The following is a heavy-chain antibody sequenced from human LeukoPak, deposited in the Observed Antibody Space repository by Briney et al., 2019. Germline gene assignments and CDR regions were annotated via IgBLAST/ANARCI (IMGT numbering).Heavy chain of an antibody. CDR1: GFTFSSYE. D-gene: IGHD4-17*01. CDR3: AKGGYGDYLHYFDY. V-gene: IGHV3-48*03. Sequence: GGSLRLSCAASGFTFSSYEMNWVRQAPGKGLEWVSYISSSGSTIYYADSVRGRFTISRDNAKNSLYLQMNSLRAEDMALYYCAKGGYGDYLHYFDYWGQGILVTVSS. CDR2: ISSSGSTI. J-gene: IGHJ4*02.